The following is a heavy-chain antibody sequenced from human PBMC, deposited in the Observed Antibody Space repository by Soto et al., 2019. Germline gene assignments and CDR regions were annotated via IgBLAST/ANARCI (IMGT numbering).Heavy chain of an antibody. CDR1: GFTFSSYG. Sequence: PGGSLRLSCAASGFTFSSYGMHWVRQAPGKGLEWVAVIWYDGSNKYYADSVKGRFTISRDNSKNTLYLQMNSLRAEDTAVYYCARDRYSPRPIRQYYDFWGGQYYYYYGMDGWGQETTVTVSS. V-gene: IGHV3-33*01. CDR3: ARDRYSPRPIRQYYDFWGGQYYYYYGMDG. CDR2: IWYDGSNK. J-gene: IGHJ6*02. D-gene: IGHD3-3*01.